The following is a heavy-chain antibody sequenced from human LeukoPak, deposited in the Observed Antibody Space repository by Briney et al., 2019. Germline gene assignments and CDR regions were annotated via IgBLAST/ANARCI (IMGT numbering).Heavy chain of an antibody. CDR3: ARDTWYSNSWLHAFDI. J-gene: IGHJ3*02. Sequence: PGGSLRLSCTASGFTFSSYAMNWVRQAPGKGLEWFSFINSNSRTIYYADSVKGRFTISRDSAKSTLYLQMDSLRAEDTGVYYCARDTWYSNSWLHAFDIWGQGTMVTVSS. CDR2: INSNSRTI. CDR1: GFTFSSYA. V-gene: IGHV3-48*01. D-gene: IGHD6-13*01.